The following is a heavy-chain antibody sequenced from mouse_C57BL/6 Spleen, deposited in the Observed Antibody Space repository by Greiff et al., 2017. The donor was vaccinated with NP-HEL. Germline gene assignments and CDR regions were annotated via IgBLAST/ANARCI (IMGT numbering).Heavy chain of an antibody. CDR3: ARDGEGDWYFDV. J-gene: IGHJ1*03. Sequence: VQLKESGPGLVKPSQSLSLTCSVPGYSITSGYYWNWIRQFPGNKLEWMGYISYDGSNNYNPSLKTRISITRDTSKNQFFLKLNSVTTEDTATYYCARDGEGDWYFDVWGTGTTVTVSS. CDR2: ISYDGSN. V-gene: IGHV3-6*01. CDR1: GYSITSGYY.